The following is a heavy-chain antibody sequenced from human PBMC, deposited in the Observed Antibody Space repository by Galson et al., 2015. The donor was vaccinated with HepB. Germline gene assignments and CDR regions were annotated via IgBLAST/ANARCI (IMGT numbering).Heavy chain of an antibody. CDR3: ARGSGRYAMDV. D-gene: IGHD3-10*01. V-gene: IGHV6-1*01. CDR1: GDSVSSNSAA. CDR2: TYYRSKWYN. J-gene: IGHJ6*02. Sequence: CAISGDSVSSNSAAWNRIRHSPSRGLEWLGRTYYRSKWYNDYAVSVRSRITINPDTSKNQFSLQLRSVTPDDTAVYYCARGSGRYAMDVWGQGTTVTVSS.